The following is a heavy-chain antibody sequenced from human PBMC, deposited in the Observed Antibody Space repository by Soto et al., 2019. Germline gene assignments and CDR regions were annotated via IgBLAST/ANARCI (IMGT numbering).Heavy chain of an antibody. CDR1: GYTFTGYA. D-gene: IGHD6-19*01. V-gene: IGHV1-3*05. CDR2: INAGNGNT. CDR3: ARAVAVAADFDY. J-gene: IGHJ4*02. Sequence: QVKLVQSGAEEKKPGASVKVSCKASGYTFTGYAMHWVRQAPGQRLEWMGWINAGNGNTKYSQKFQGRVTITRDTSASTADMELSSLRSEDTAVYYCARAVAVAADFDYWGQGTLVTVSS.